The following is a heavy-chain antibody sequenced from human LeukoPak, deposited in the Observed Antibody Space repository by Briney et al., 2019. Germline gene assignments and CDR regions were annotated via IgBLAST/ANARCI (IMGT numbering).Heavy chain of an antibody. CDR2: IKEDGSEK. V-gene: IGHV3-7*03. CDR1: GFTFSSCS. D-gene: IGHD1-14*01. J-gene: IGHJ4*02. Sequence: RGSLRLSCAASGFTFSSCSMSWVRQAPGRGLEWVANIKEDGSEKHYSDSVKGRFTISRDNAKNSLYLEVNSLRAEDTAMYYCARYHNLDYWGQGTLVTVSS. CDR3: ARYHNLDY.